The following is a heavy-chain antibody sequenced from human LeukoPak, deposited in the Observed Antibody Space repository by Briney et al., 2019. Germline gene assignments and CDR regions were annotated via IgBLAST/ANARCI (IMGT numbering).Heavy chain of an antibody. J-gene: IGHJ4*02. V-gene: IGHV3-30*18. CDR3: AKDEALQYYYGSETSGIDY. CDR1: GFTFSSYA. Sequence: GGSLRLSCAASGFTFSSYAMHWVRQAPGKGLEWVTVISYDGSNKYYADSVRGRFTISRDNSKNTLYLQTNSLRPEDTAVYYCAKDEALQYYYGSETSGIDYWGQGTLVTVSS. CDR2: ISYDGSNK. D-gene: IGHD3-10*01.